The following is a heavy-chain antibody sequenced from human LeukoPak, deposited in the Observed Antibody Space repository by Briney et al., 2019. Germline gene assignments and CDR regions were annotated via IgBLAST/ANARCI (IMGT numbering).Heavy chain of an antibody. J-gene: IGHJ4*02. V-gene: IGHV3-30*02. Sequence: GGSLRLSCAASGFTFSSYGMHWVRQAPGKGLEWVAYIRYDGSNKYYADSVKGRFTISRDNSKNTLNLQMNSLRAEDTAVYYCAKDGQHSSSYYYLTSARTKEPLDYWGQGILVTVSS. D-gene: IGHD3-22*01. CDR2: IRYDGSNK. CDR1: GFTFSSYG. CDR3: AKDGQHSSSYYYLTSARTKEPLDY.